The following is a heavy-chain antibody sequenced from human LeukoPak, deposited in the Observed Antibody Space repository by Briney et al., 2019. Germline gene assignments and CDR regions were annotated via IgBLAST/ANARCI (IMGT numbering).Heavy chain of an antibody. CDR3: AKDLGTLISGSFYYYFDY. J-gene: IGHJ4*02. V-gene: IGHV3-30*02. CDR1: GFTFSNYG. D-gene: IGHD3-10*01. Sequence: QPGGSLRLSCAASGFTFSNYGMHWVRQAPGKGLEWVAFVRNDGTNKHYADSVKGRFTISRDNSKNTLYLQMNSLRAEDTAVYFCAKDLGTLISGSFYYYFDYWGQGTLVTVSS. CDR2: VRNDGTNK.